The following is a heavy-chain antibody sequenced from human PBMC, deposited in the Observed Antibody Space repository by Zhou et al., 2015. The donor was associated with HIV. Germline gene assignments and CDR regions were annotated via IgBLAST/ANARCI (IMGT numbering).Heavy chain of an antibody. CDR2: VHPSSGTT. D-gene: IGHD5-24*01. Sequence: QVQLVQSGAEVKKPGASVKVSCKASGYTFTSYGISWVRQAPGQGLEWMGIVHPSSGTTSNAQRFQDRVTMTRDTSTSTVYMDLRSLRSEDTAVYYCARVGDGYNWGYFDYWAREPWSPSPQ. V-gene: IGHV1-46*01. CDR1: GYTFTSYG. J-gene: IGHJ4*02. CDR3: ARVGDGYNWGYFDY.